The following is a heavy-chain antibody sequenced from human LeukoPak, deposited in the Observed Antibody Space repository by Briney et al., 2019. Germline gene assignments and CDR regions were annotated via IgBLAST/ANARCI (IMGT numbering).Heavy chain of an antibody. D-gene: IGHD5-18*01. V-gene: IGHV1-69*13. CDR3: ARDGGYSYGYSDY. CDR1: GGTFSSYA. Sequence: SVKVSCKASGGTFSSYAISWVRQAPGQGLERMGGIIPIFGTTKYAQKFQGRVTITADESTSTAYTELSSLRSDDTAVYYCARDGGYSYGYSDYWGQGTLVTVSS. J-gene: IGHJ4*02. CDR2: IIPIFGTT.